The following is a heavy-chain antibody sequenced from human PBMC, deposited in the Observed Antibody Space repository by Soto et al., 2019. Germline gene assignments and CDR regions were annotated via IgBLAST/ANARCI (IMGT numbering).Heavy chain of an antibody. Sequence: GGSLRLSCAASGFTFGNYWMHWVRQSPGKGLVWVSRISDYGRINYADSVKDRFIISRDDARSELYLQLNDLRVEDTATYYCARGGLEPFDHWGQGALVTVSS. V-gene: IGHV3-74*01. CDR2: ISDYGRI. CDR1: GFTFGNYW. CDR3: ARGGLEPFDH. D-gene: IGHD1-1*01. J-gene: IGHJ4*02.